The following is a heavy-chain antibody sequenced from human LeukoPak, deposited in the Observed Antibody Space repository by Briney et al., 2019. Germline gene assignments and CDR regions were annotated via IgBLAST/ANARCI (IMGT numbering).Heavy chain of an antibody. V-gene: IGHV1-2*02. Sequence: ASVKVFCKASGYTFTGYYMHWVRQAPGQGLEWMGWINPNSGGTNYAQKFQGRVTMTRDTSISTAYMELSRLRSDDTAVYYCARMTVSGRDNWFDPWGQGTLVTVSS. CDR3: ARMTVSGRDNWFDP. CDR1: GYTFTGYY. CDR2: INPNSGGT. J-gene: IGHJ5*02. D-gene: IGHD6-19*01.